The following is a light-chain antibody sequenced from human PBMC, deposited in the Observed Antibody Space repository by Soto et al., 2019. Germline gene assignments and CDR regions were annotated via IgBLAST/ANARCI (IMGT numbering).Light chain of an antibody. V-gene: IGKV3-20*01. J-gene: IGKJ1*01. CDR2: GVS. CDR3: QQYGSSPWT. CDR1: QSVSSSY. Sequence: EIVLTQSPATVSLSPGERATLSCRASQSVSSSYLAWYQQKPGQAPRLLIYGVSSRATGIPDRFSGSGSGTDFTLTISRLEPEDFAVYYCQQYGSSPWTFGQGTKVDIK.